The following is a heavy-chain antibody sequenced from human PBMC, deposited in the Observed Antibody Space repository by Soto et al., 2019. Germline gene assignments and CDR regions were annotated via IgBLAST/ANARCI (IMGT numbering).Heavy chain of an antibody. CDR3: ARYLEGDSGDYTFGPWDS. Sequence: EVQLVESGGGLVQPGGSLRLSCAASGFTFSSYSMNWVRQAPGKGLEWVSSISSSSSYIYYADSVKGRFTISRDNANNSLYLKVNSLRAEDTAVYDCARYLEGDSGDYTFGPWDSWGQGTLVTVSS. CDR2: ISSSSSYI. V-gene: IGHV3-21*01. D-gene: IGHD4-17*01. J-gene: IGHJ4*02. CDR1: GFTFSSYS.